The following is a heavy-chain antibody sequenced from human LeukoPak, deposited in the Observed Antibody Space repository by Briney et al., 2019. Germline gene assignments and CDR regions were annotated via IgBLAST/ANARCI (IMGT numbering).Heavy chain of an antibody. CDR3: ARSGSFDDY. CDR2: IYYSGST. J-gene: IGHJ4*02. Sequence: KPSETLSPTCTVSGGSISSYYWSWIRQPPGKGLEWIGYIYYSGSTNYNPSLKSRVTISVDTSKNQFSLKLSSVTAADTAVYYCARSGSFDDYWGQGTLVTVSS. V-gene: IGHV4-59*01. D-gene: IGHD1-26*01. CDR1: GGSISSYY.